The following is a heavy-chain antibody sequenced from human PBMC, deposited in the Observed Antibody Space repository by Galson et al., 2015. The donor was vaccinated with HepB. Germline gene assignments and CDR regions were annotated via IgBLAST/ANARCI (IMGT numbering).Heavy chain of an antibody. Sequence: SVKVSCKASGGTFSSYAISWVRQAPGQGLEWMGGIIPIFGTANYAQKFQGRVTITADESTSTAYMELSSLRSEDTAVYYCARNYYGSGSSHNWFDPWGQGTLVTVSS. D-gene: IGHD3-10*01. J-gene: IGHJ5*02. CDR3: ARNYYGSGSSHNWFDP. V-gene: IGHV1-69*13. CDR1: GGTFSSYA. CDR2: IIPIFGTA.